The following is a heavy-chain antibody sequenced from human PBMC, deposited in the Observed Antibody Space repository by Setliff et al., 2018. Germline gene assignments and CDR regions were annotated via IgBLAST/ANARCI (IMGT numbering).Heavy chain of an antibody. D-gene: IGHD1-26*01. CDR2: IYHSGSA. V-gene: IGHV4-30-4*08. Sequence: PSETLSLTCTVSGDSISSGDYFWSWIRQPPGKGLEWIAYIYHSGSAYYNPSLKSRVTMAVDTSKNQFSLHLTSVTAADTAVYYCAREVGTSTSSDAFDVWGQGMMVTVSS. CDR1: GDSISSGDYF. CDR3: AREVGTSTSSDAFDV. J-gene: IGHJ3*01.